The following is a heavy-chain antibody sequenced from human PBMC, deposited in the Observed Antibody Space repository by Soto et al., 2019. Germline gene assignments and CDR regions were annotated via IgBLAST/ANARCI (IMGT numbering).Heavy chain of an antibody. CDR3: ARDKITGLFDY. D-gene: IGHD2-8*02. Sequence: QVQLQQWSAVLLKPSETLSLTCAVYGGSFSGYYWTWIRQPPGTGLEWIGEINHSGSTNYNPSLKSRVTISVDTSKNQFSLKLTSVTAADTAVYYCARDKITGLFDYWGQGTLVTVSS. V-gene: IGHV4-34*01. CDR2: INHSGST. CDR1: GGSFSGYY. J-gene: IGHJ4*02.